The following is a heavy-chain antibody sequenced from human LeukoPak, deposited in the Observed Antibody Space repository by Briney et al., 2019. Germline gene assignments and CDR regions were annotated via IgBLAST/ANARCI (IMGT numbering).Heavy chain of an antibody. V-gene: IGHV5-51*01. CDR1: GYTFTYW. Sequence: GESLRISCKGSGYTFTYWIAWVRQMPGKGLEWMGIIYPGDSDTRYSPSFQGQVTISVDKSISTAYLQWSSLKASDTAMYYCARQEGGGLYYFDYWGQGTLVTVSS. CDR2: IYPGDSDT. D-gene: IGHD2-15*01. J-gene: IGHJ4*02. CDR3: ARQEGGGLYYFDY.